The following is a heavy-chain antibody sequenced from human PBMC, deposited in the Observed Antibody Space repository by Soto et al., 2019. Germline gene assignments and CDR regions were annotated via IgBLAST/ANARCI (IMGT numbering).Heavy chain of an antibody. J-gene: IGHJ4*02. CDR1: GFIFSNYA. V-gene: IGHV3-23*01. CDR3: AKGSQYDMLTASHAFDF. Sequence: EVQLLESGGGLVQPGGSLRLSCSASGFIFSNYAMSWIRQAPGKGLEWVSSIGGGGSGTHYADCVKGRLTISRDNSKSTLHLQIKRLRTEDTAVYYCAKGSQYDMLTASHAFDFWGQGTMVTVSS. D-gene: IGHD3-9*01. CDR2: IGGGGSGT.